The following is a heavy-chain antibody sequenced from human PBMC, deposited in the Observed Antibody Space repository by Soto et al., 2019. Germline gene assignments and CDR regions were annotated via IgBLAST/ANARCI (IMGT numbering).Heavy chain of an antibody. V-gene: IGHV4-34*01. CDR1: GFTFDDYA. D-gene: IGHD3-3*01. Sequence: LRLSCAASGFTFDDYAMHWIRQPPGKGLEWIGEINHSGSTNYNPSLKSRVTISVDTSKNQFSLKLRSVTAADTVVYYCARGTPLRFRKWFDPGGQGTLVTVSS. J-gene: IGHJ5*02. CDR2: INHSGST. CDR3: ARGTPLRFRKWFDP.